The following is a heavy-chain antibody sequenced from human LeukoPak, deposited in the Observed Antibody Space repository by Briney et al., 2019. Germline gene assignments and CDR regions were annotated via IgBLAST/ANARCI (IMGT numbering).Heavy chain of an antibody. CDR3: ANGTNWFDP. J-gene: IGHJ5*02. CDR1: GASINSDNY. Sequence: SQTLSLTCTVSGASINSDNYWSWIRQPAGKGLEWIGRIYTTGSTNYNPSLNSRVSISVDTSKNQFTLKLSTVTAADTAVYYCANGTNWFDPWGQGTLVTVSS. D-gene: IGHD1-14*01. V-gene: IGHV4-61*02. CDR2: IYTTGST.